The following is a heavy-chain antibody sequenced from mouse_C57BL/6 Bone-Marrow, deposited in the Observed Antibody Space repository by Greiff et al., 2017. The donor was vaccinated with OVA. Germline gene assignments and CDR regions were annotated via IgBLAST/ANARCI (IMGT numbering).Heavy chain of an antibody. CDR1: GFNIKDDY. Sequence: DVQLQESGAELVRPGASVKLSCTASGFNIKDDYMHWVKQRPEQGLEWIGWIDPENGDTEYASKFQGKATITADTSSNTAYLQLSSLTSEDTAVYYCTTILRDYFDYWGQGTTLTVSS. CDR3: TTILRDYFDY. CDR2: IDPENGDT. V-gene: IGHV14-4*01. J-gene: IGHJ2*01.